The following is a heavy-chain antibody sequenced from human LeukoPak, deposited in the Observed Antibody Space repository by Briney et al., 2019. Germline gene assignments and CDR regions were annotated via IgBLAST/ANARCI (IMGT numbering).Heavy chain of an antibody. J-gene: IGHJ6*02. CDR1: GGTFSSYA. Sequence: GASVKVSCKASGGTFSSYAISWVRQAPGQGLEWMGRIIPILGIANYAQKFQGRVTITADKSTSTAYMELSSLRSEDTAVYYCAREWAEDYYGMDVWGQGTTVTVSS. V-gene: IGHV1-69*04. CDR3: AREWAEDYYGMDV. CDR2: IIPILGIA. D-gene: IGHD1-26*01.